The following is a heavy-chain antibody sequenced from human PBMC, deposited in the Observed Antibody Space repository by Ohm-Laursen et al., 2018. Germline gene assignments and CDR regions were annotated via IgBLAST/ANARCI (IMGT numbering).Heavy chain of an antibody. CDR3: AKGGDRSCRGGSCISHDTFDI. Sequence: SLRLSCAASGFTFITYAMSWVRQAPGKGLEWVSAVSRSGDSTDYADSVKGRFTISRDNSKSTLYLQMNSLRAEDTAVYYCAKGGDRSCRGGSCISHDTFDIWGQGTMVTVSS. CDR2: VSRSGDST. D-gene: IGHD2-15*01. J-gene: IGHJ3*02. CDR1: GFTFITYA. V-gene: IGHV3-23*01.